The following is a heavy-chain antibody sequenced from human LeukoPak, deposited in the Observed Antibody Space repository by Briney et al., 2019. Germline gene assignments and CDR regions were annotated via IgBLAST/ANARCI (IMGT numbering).Heavy chain of an antibody. CDR2: IIPILGIA. Sequence: SVKVSCKASGGTFSSYAISWVRQAPGQGLEWMGRIIPILGIANYAQKFQGRVTITADKSTSTAYMELSSLRSEDTAVYYCARGTMTTTLENWCDPWGQGTLVTVSS. CDR3: ARGTMTTTLENWCDP. CDR1: GGTFSSYA. J-gene: IGHJ5*02. D-gene: IGHD4-17*01. V-gene: IGHV1-69*04.